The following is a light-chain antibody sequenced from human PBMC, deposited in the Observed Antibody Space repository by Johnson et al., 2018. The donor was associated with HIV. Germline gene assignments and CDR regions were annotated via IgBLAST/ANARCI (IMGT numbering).Light chain of an antibody. Sequence: QSILTQPPSVSAAPGQKVTISCSGSSSNIGKNYVSWYQQLPGTAPKLLIFDNHKRPSGIPDRFSGSKSGPSATLAITGLQTGDEADYYCGTWDSSLSAYVFGTGTKVTVL. CDR3: GTWDSSLSAYV. CDR2: DNH. V-gene: IGLV1-51*01. CDR1: SSNIGKNY. J-gene: IGLJ1*01.